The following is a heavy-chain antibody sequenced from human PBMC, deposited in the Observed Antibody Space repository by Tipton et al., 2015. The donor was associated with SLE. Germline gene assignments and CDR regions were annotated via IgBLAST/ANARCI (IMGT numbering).Heavy chain of an antibody. CDR2: IYRSGST. CDR1: GGSFNNYY. V-gene: IGHV4-34*01. D-gene: IGHD3-10*01. Sequence: TLSLTCVVYGGSFNNYYWSWIRQPPGKGLEWIGEIYRSGSTNYNPSLKSRVTISIDTSKNQFSLNLRSVTAADTAVYYCASRGAVALEGGYMDVWGKGTTVTVSS. J-gene: IGHJ6*03. CDR3: ASRGAVALEGGYMDV.